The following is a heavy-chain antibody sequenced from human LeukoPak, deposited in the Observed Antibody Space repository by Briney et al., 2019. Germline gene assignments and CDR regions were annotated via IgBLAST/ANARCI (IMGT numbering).Heavy chain of an antibody. J-gene: IGHJ4*02. CDR2: MNPNSGNT. CDR1: AYTFTSYD. Sequence: ASVKVSCKASAYTFTSYDINWVRQATGQGLEWMGWMNPNSGNTGYAQKFQGRVTMTRNTSISTAYMELSRLRSDDTAVYYCAGGPRGDYCDYWGQGTLVTVSS. D-gene: IGHD3-10*01. CDR3: AGGPRGDYCDY. V-gene: IGHV1-8*01.